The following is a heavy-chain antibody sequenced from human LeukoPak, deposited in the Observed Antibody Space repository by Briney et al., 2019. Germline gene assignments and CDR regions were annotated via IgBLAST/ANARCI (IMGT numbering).Heavy chain of an antibody. CDR2: INHSGST. Sequence: KPSETLSLTCAVYGGSFSGYYWSWIRQPPGKGLEWIGEINHSGSTNYNPSLKSRVTISVDTSKNQFSLKLSSVTAADTAVYYCARGVRLGVPAAAYYYYYYGMDVWGQGTTVTVSS. V-gene: IGHV4-34*01. J-gene: IGHJ6*02. D-gene: IGHD2-2*01. CDR3: ARGVRLGVPAAAYYYYYYGMDV. CDR1: GGSFSGYY.